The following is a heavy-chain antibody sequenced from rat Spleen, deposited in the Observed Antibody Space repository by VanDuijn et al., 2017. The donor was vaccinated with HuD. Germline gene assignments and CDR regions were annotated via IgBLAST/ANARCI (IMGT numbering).Heavy chain of an antibody. CDR3: LTTTFDY. J-gene: IGHJ2*01. D-gene: IGHD1-10*01. CDR2: IKAKSYNYAT. Sequence: EVQVLESGGGLVQPGNSLKLSCATSGLTFSTAWMYWYRQFPEKRLEWVARIKAKSYNYATDYTESVKGRFTISRDDSKSSIYLQMNNLKEEETAIYYCLTTTFDYWGQGVMVTVSS. CDR1: GLTFSTAW. V-gene: IGHV6-6*01.